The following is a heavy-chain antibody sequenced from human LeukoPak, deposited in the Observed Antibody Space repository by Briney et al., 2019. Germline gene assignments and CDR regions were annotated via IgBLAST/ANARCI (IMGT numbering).Heavy chain of an antibody. J-gene: IGHJ4*02. CDR3: ARHHGRYYDSSGYYSD. D-gene: IGHD3-22*01. CDR2: IYPGDSDT. V-gene: IGHV5-51*01. Sequence: GESLKISCKGSGYSFTSYWIGWVRQMPGKGLEWMGIIYPGDSDTRYSPSFQGQVTISADKSISTAYLQWSSLKASDTAMYYCARHHGRYYDSSGYYSDWGQGTLVTVSS. CDR1: GYSFTSYW.